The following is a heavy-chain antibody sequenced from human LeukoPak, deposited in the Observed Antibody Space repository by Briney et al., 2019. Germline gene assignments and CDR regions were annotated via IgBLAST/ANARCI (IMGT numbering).Heavy chain of an antibody. CDR2: SNGDGSTT. Sequence: GGSLRLSCVASGFSLSGYWMYWVRQAPGKGLMYISRSNGDGSTTNYADVVKGRFTMSRDNVKNTLYPQMNSLRVEDTAVYYCARDPRNVGLAPWGQGTLVTVSS. CDR1: GFSLSGYW. V-gene: IGHV3-74*01. CDR3: ARDPRNVGLAP. D-gene: IGHD2-15*01. J-gene: IGHJ5*02.